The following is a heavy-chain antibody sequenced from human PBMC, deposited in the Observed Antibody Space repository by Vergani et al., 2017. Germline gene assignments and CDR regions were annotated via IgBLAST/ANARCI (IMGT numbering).Heavy chain of an antibody. CDR1: GGSISSYY. V-gene: IGHV4-4*07. CDR2: IYTSGST. CDR3: ARDLHSSSWYGEFFDI. D-gene: IGHD6-13*01. J-gene: IGHJ3*02. Sequence: QVQLQESGPGLVKPSETLSLPCTVSGGSISSYYWSWIRQPAGKGLDWIGRIYTSGSTNYNPSLKSRVTMSVDTSTNQFSLKLSSVTAADTAVYYCARDLHSSSWYGEFFDIWGQGAMVTVSS.